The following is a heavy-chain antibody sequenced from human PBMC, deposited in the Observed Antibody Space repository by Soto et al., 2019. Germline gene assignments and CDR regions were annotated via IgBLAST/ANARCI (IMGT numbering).Heavy chain of an antibody. J-gene: IGHJ5*02. CDR2: IYHSGST. V-gene: IGHV4-30-2*01. CDR1: GGSISSGGYP. Sequence: PSETLSLTCAVSGGSISSGGYPWSWIRQPPGKGLEWIGYIYHSGSTYYNPSLKSRVTISVDRSKNQFSLKLTSVTAAYTSVYYCARVPAPWGQGTLVPVSS. CDR3: ARVPAP.